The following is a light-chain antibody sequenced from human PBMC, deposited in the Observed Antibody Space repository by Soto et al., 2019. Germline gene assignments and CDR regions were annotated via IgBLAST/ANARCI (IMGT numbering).Light chain of an antibody. CDR2: DAS. CDR1: QSLSSW. V-gene: IGKV1-5*01. Sequence: DIQMTQSPSTLSASVGDRVTITCRASQSLSSWLAWYQQKPGKAPKLLIYDASSLESGVPLRFSGSGSGTEFTLTISSLQPDDFATYYCQQYNSYLTFGQGTKVEIK. CDR3: QQYNSYLT. J-gene: IGKJ1*01.